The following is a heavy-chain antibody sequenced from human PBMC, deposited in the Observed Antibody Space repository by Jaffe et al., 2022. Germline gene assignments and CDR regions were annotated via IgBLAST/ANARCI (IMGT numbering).Heavy chain of an antibody. CDR2: IKQDGSEK. CDR3: ARTMTTVTSAIYY. CDR1: GFTFSSYW. Sequence: EVQLVESGGGLVQPGGSLRLSCAASGFTFSSYWMSWVRQAPGKGLEWVANIKQDGSEKYYVDSVKGRFTISRDNAKNSLYLQMNSLRAEDTAVYYCARTMTTVTSAIYYWGQGTLVTVSS. D-gene: IGHD4-17*01. V-gene: IGHV3-7*01. J-gene: IGHJ4*02.